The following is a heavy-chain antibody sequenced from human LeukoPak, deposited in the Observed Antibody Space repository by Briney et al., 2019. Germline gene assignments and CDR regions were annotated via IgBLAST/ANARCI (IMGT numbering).Heavy chain of an antibody. CDR1: GGSISSSSYY. CDR2: IYHSGST. D-gene: IGHD2-15*01. CDR3: AGGYCSGGSCYSGVYYFDY. V-gene: IGHV4-39*07. Sequence: SETLSLTCTVSGGSISSSSYYWGWIRQPPGKGLEWIGSIYHSGSTYYNPSLKSRVTISVDTSKNQFSLKLSSVTAADTAVYYCAGGYCSGGSCYSGVYYFDYWGQGTLVTVSS. J-gene: IGHJ4*02.